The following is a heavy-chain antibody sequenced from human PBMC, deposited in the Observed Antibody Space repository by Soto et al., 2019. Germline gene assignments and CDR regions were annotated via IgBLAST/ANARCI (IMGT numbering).Heavy chain of an antibody. CDR1: GYTFTSYD. CDR3: ARGGWSGYYHEDAFDI. Sequence: QVQLVQSGAEVKKPGASVKVSCKASGYTFTSYDINWVRQATGRGLEWMGWMNPNSGNTGYAQKFQGRVTMTRNTSISTAYMELSSLRSEDTAVYYCARGGWSGYYHEDAFDIWGQGTMVTVSS. V-gene: IGHV1-8*01. D-gene: IGHD3-3*01. CDR2: MNPNSGNT. J-gene: IGHJ3*02.